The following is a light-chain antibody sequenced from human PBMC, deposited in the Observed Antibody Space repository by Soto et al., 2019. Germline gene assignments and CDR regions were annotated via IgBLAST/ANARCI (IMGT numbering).Light chain of an antibody. V-gene: IGLV2-8*01. CDR1: SSDVGAYNY. CDR3: SSYGGPNNSNYV. CDR2: EVN. Sequence: QSALTQPPSASGSPGQSVTISCTGTSSDVGAYNYVSWYQQHPGKAPKLMISEVNKRPSGVPDRFSGSKSGNTASLTVSGLQPEDEAEDYCSSYGGPNNSNYVFGTGTKVTVL. J-gene: IGLJ1*01.